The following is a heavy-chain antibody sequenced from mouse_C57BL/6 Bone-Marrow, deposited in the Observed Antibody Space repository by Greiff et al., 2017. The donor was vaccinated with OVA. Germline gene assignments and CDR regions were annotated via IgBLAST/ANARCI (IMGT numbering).Heavy chain of an antibody. CDR2: ISSGSSTI. D-gene: IGHD1-1*01. J-gene: IGHJ3*01. V-gene: IGHV5-17*01. CDR1: GFTFSDYG. CDR3: ARTPGSSYEFAY. Sequence: EVQLQESGGGLVKPGGSLKLSCAASGFTFSDYGMHWVRQAPEKGLEWVAYISSGSSTIYYADTVQGRFPISRDNAKNTLFLQMTSLRSEETAMYYWARTPGSSYEFAYWGQGTLVTVSA.